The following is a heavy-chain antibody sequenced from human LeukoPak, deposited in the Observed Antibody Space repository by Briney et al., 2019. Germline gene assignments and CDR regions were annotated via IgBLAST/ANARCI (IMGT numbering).Heavy chain of an antibody. CDR1: GFSLGTSGMC. CDR3: ARIHGRSGSDY. Sequence: ESGPALLKPTQTLTLTCTFSGFSLGTSGMCVSWIRQPPGKALEWLARIDWDDGKYYSTSLKTRLTISKDTSKTQVVLTMTNMDPVDTATYYCARIHGRSGSDYWGQGTLVTVSS. V-gene: IGHV2-70*11. CDR2: IDWDDGK. D-gene: IGHD6-19*01. J-gene: IGHJ4*02.